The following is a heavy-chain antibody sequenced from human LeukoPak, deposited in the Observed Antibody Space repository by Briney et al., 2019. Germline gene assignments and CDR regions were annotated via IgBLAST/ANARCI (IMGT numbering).Heavy chain of an antibody. V-gene: IGHV3-9*01. CDR2: ISWNSGSI. D-gene: IGHD3-9*01. CDR3: AKDSGYDILTGYPDY. J-gene: IGHJ4*02. CDR1: GFTFDDYA. Sequence: PGGSLRLSCAASGFTFDDYAMHWVRQAPGKGLEWVSGISWNSGSIGYADSVKGRFTISRDNAKNSLYLQMNSLRAEDTALYYCAKDSGYDILTGYPDYWGQGTLVTVSS.